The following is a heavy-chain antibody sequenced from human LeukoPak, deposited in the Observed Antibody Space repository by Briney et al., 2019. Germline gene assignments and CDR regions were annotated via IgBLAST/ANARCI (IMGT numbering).Heavy chain of an antibody. CDR3: TRLRGEKASGDY. J-gene: IGHJ4*02. Sequence: GGSLRLSCAASGFTVSSIYMSWVRQASGKGLEWVGRIRSKTNNYATEYAVSVKGRFIISRDDSKNTVFLQMNSLTTEDTAVYYCTRLRGEKASGDYWGQGTLVTVSS. CDR2: IRSKTNNYAT. D-gene: IGHD3-10*01. CDR1: GFTVSSIY. V-gene: IGHV3-73*01.